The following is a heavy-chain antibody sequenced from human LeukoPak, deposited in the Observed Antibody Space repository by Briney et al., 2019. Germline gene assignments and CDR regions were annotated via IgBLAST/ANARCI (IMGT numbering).Heavy chain of an antibody. V-gene: IGHV4-34*01. CDR3: ARGGIAVAGSLLLDAFDI. D-gene: IGHD6-19*01. Sequence: SETLSLTCAVYGGSFSGYYWSWIRQPPGKGLEWIGEINHSGSTNYNPSLKSRVTISVDTSQNQFSLKLSSVTAADTAVYYCARGGIAVAGSLLLDAFDIWGQGTMVTVSS. J-gene: IGHJ3*02. CDR2: INHSGST. CDR1: GGSFSGYY.